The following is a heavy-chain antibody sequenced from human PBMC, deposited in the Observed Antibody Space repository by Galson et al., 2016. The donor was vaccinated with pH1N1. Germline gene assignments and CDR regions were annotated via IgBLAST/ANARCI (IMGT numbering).Heavy chain of an antibody. CDR3: GRDWYGCATEY. CDR2: IIPILGVV. J-gene: IGHJ4*02. Sequence: SVKVSCKASGDTFIDYAISWVRQAPGQGLEWMGAIIPILGVVSYAQTFQGSVAITAANSTTIVYMELSSLRSEDTAVYYCGRDWYGCATEYWGQGALVTVSS. D-gene: IGHD4-17*01. V-gene: IGHV1-69*10. CDR1: GDTFIDYA.